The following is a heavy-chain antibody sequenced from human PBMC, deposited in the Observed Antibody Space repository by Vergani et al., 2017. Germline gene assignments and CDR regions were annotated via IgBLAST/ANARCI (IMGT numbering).Heavy chain of an antibody. CDR2: IYSGGST. Sequence: EVQLVESGGGLVQPGGSLRLSCAASGFTVSSNYMSWVRQAPGKGLEWVSVIYSGGSTYYADSVKARFTISRHNSKNTLYLQMNSLRAEDTAVYYCARETRYYYDRWGQGTLVTVSS. J-gene: IGHJ4*02. D-gene: IGHD3-22*01. CDR3: ARETRYYYDR. CDR1: GFTVSSNY. V-gene: IGHV3-53*04.